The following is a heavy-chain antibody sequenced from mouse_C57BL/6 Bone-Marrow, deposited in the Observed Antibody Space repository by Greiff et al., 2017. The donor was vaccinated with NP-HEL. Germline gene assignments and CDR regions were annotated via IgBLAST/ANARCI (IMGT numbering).Heavy chain of an antibody. D-gene: IGHD2-14*01. Sequence: QVQLQQPGAELVKPGASVKLSCKASGYTFTSYWMHWVKQRPGQGLEWIGMIHPNSGSTNYNEKFKSKATLTVDKSSSTAYMQLSSLTSEDAAVYDCARRRGTPYWYCDVWGTGATVTVSS. CDR3: ARRRGTPYWYCDV. CDR2: IHPNSGST. CDR1: GYTFTSYW. J-gene: IGHJ1*03. V-gene: IGHV1-64*01.